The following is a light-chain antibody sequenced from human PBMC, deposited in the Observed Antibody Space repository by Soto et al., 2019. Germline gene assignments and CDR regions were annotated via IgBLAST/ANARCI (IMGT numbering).Light chain of an antibody. CDR1: QSVSSN. CDR3: EQYNNWPRT. CDR2: GAS. V-gene: IGKV3-15*01. J-gene: IGKJ1*01. Sequence: EIVMTQSPATLSVSPGERATISCRASQSVSSNLAWYQQKPSQAPRLLIYGASTRATGIPARFSGSGSGTKFTLTISSLQSEDFAVYYCEQYNNWPRTFGQGTKV.